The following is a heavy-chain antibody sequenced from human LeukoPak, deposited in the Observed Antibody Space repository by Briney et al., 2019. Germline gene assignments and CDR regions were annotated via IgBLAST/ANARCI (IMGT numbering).Heavy chain of an antibody. CDR1: GFTFSSYA. Sequence: PAGGSLRLSCAASGFTFSSYAMSWVRQAPGKGLQWVANINQDGGEKYHVDSVRGRFTISRDNAKNSLYLQMNSLTAEDTAVYYCARGAFGGYTYQDFYYFDYWGQGTLVTVSS. J-gene: IGHJ4*02. CDR3: ARGAFGGYTYQDFYYFDY. D-gene: IGHD5-18*01. CDR2: INQDGGEK. V-gene: IGHV3-7*01.